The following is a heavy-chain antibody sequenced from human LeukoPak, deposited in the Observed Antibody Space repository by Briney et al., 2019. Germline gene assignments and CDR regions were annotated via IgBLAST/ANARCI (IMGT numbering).Heavy chain of an antibody. V-gene: IGHV4-4*07. CDR3: ARQGYTASYYFLDY. Sequence: SETLSLTCDVSGDFIRSYWWGWVRQPAGKGPEWIGRIYSTGSTKFNPSLKSRLTMSMDTSTDQSSLKFSLKLTSVTPADTAMYFCARQGYTASYYFLDYWSQGILVTVSS. J-gene: IGHJ4*02. CDR2: IYSTGST. CDR1: GDFIRSYW. D-gene: IGHD3-10*01.